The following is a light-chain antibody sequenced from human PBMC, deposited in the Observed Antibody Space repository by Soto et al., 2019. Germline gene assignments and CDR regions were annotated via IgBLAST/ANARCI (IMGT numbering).Light chain of an antibody. CDR2: EGS. CDR1: SRDVGAYNL. CDR3: CSYAGSSTYV. Sequence: QSALTQPASVSGSPGQSITITCTGTSRDVGAYNLVSWYQQNPGKAPKLIIYEGSKRPSGVSNRFSGSKSGNSASLTISGLQAEDEADYYCCSYAGSSTYVFGTGTKLTVL. V-gene: IGLV2-23*01. J-gene: IGLJ1*01.